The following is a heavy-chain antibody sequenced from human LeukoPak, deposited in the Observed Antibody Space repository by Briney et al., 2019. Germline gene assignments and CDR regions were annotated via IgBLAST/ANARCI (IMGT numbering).Heavy chain of an antibody. Sequence: GGSLRLSCAASGFTFSSYGMHWVRQAPGKGLEWVAFIRYDGSNKYYADSVEGRFTISRDNSKNTLYLQMNSLRAEDTAVYYCAKTYGSYYYGSGSDGIYYYYYYMDVWGKGTTVTISS. CDR3: AKTYGSYYYGSGSDGIYYYYYYMDV. D-gene: IGHD3-10*01. CDR2: IRYDGSNK. CDR1: GFTFSSYG. V-gene: IGHV3-30*02. J-gene: IGHJ6*03.